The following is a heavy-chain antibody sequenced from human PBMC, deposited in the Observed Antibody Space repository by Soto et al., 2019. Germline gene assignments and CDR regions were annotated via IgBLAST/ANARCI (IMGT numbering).Heavy chain of an antibody. J-gene: IGHJ4*02. CDR3: AKDQNFEVDY. CDR1: GYTFSNYG. Sequence: ASVKVSCKASGYTFSNYGVSWVRQAPGQGLEWMGWTTYDGDAHYAPKFQGRVTISTDTSTSTAYMELRSLRSDDTAVYYCAKDQNFEVDYWGQGTLVTVSS. CDR2: TTYDGDA. V-gene: IGHV1-18*01.